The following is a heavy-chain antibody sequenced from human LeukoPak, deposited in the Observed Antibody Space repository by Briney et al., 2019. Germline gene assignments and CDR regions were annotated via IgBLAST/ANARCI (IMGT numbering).Heavy chain of an antibody. Sequence: ASVKVSCKASGYAFTSLDINWVRQATGQGLEWMGWMNPNSGYTGSAQKFQGRLTMTRDTSISIAYMELTSLTSEDTAMYYCARVAGSADYWGQGTLVTVSS. CDR3: ARVAGSADY. CDR2: MNPNSGYT. J-gene: IGHJ4*02. D-gene: IGHD6-19*01. CDR1: GYAFTSLD. V-gene: IGHV1-8*01.